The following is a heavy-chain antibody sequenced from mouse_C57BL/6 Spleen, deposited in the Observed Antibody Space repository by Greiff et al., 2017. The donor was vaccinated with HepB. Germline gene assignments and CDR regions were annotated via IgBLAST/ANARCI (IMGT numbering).Heavy chain of an antibody. CDR1: GFTFSDYG. CDR2: ISNLAYSI. CDR3: AREALYYYGSSYYAMDY. V-gene: IGHV5-15*01. D-gene: IGHD1-1*01. J-gene: IGHJ4*01. Sequence: EVKLMESGGGLVQPGGSLKLSCAASGFTFSDYGMAWVRPAPRKGPEWVAFISNLAYSIYYADTVTGRFTISRENAKNTLYLEMSSLRSEDTAMYYCAREALYYYGSSYYAMDYWGQGTSVTVSS.